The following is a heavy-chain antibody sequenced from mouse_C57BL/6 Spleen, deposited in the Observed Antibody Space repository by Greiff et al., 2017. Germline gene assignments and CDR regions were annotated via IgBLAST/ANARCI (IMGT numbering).Heavy chain of an antibody. D-gene: IGHD1-1*01. CDR2: IRNKANGYTT. CDR1: GFTFTDYY. CDR3: ARGVLYYQYFDV. V-gene: IGHV7-3*01. J-gene: IGHJ1*03. Sequence: EVLLVESGGGLVQPGGSLSLSCAASGFTFTDYYMSWVRQPPGKALEWLGFIRNKANGYTTEYSASVKGRFTISRDNSQSILYLQMNALRAEDSATYYCARGVLYYQYFDVWSTGTTVTVSS.